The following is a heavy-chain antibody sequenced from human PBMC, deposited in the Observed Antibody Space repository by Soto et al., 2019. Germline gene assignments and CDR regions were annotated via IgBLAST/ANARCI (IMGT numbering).Heavy chain of an antibody. D-gene: IGHD3-10*01. J-gene: IGHJ4*02. V-gene: IGHV3-49*03. CDR1: GFTFGDYA. Sequence: GVLRLSCTASGFTFGDYALSWSRQARGNGLVWVGFIRSKAYGGTTEYAASLKGRFTISRDDSKSIAYLQMNSLKTEDTAVYYWTRVDHMVRGVKAFDYWGQGTLVTVAS. CDR3: TRVDHMVRGVKAFDY. CDR2: IRSKAYGGTT.